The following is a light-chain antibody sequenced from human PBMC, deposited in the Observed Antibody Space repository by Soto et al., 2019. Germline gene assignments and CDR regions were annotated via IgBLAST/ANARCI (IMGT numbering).Light chain of an antibody. V-gene: IGKV3D-15*01. J-gene: IGKJ5*01. CDR2: AAS. Sequence: EIVLTQSPGTLSVSPGERATLSCRASESISRNLAWYQQKPGQAPRLLIFAASTRATGIPPRFSGSGSGTDFTLTISGLQSEDFAIYYCQQYNRWPPLTFGKGTRLEIK. CDR3: QQYNRWPPLT. CDR1: ESISRN.